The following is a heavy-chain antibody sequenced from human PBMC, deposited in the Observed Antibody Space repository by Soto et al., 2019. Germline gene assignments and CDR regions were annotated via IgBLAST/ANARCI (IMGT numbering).Heavy chain of an antibody. CDR3: APHYPDSSGYFDH. CDR1: GYIFTGNY. D-gene: IGHD3-22*01. CDR2: INPNNGAT. J-gene: IGHJ4*02. Sequence: ASVKVSCKASGYIFTGNYMHWVRQAPGQGLEYMGWINPNNGATNYAQNFQGRVTMTWDTSISTAYVEVGRLRSDDTAVYYCAPHYPDSSGYFDHWGQGTLVTV. V-gene: IGHV1-2*02.